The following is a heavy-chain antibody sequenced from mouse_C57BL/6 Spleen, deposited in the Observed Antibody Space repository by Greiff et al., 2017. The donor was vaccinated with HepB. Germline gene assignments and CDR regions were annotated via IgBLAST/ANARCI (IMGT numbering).Heavy chain of an antibody. CDR3: ARDYYGSREGFAY. CDR1: GYTFTSYW. CDR2: IHPNSGST. V-gene: IGHV1-64*01. D-gene: IGHD1-1*01. J-gene: IGHJ3*01. Sequence: VQLQQPVAELVKPGASVKLSCKASGYTFTSYWMHWVKQRPGQGLEWIGMIHPNSGSTNYNEKFKSKATLTVDKSSSTAYMQLSSLTSEDSAVYYWARDYYGSREGFAYWGQGTLVTVSA.